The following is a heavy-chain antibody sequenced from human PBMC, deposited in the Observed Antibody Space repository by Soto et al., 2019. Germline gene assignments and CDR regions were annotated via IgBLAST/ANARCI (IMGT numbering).Heavy chain of an antibody. CDR1: GFTFDDYA. D-gene: IGHD6-13*01. Sequence: EVQLVESGGGLVQPGRSLRLSCAASGFTFDDYAMHWVRQAPGKGLEWVSGLSWHSGSIGYAAYVKGRFTISRDNAKNSLYLQMNSLRAEDTALYYCATAAAGLDDFDIWGQGTMVTVSS. J-gene: IGHJ3*02. CDR2: LSWHSGSI. CDR3: ATAAAGLDDFDI. V-gene: IGHV3-9*01.